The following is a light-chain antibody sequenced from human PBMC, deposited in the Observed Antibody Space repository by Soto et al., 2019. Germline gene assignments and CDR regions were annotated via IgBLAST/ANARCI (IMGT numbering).Light chain of an antibody. V-gene: IGLV1-47*01. J-gene: IGLJ3*02. CDR1: SSNIGSNY. CDR2: RNN. CDR3: AAWDDSLSGWV. Sequence: QSVLTQSPSASGTPGQRVRIFCSGSSSNIGSNYVYWYQQLRGTAPKVLIYRNNQRPSGVPDRFSGSKSGTSASLAISGLRSDDEADYYCAAWDDSLSGWVFGGGTKLTVL.